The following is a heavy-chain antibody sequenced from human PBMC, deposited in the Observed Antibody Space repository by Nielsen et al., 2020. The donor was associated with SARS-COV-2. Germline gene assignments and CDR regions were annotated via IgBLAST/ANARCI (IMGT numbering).Heavy chain of an antibody. CDR2: ISGSADIT. J-gene: IGHJ4*02. CDR3: EKSDYSTGWYYHDY. V-gene: IGHV3-23*01. D-gene: IGHD6-19*01. CDR1: RFIFSSYA. Sequence: GESLKISCAGSRFIFSSYAMTWVRQAPGKGLAWVSSISGSADITYYADDVKGRFTIYSDNSRNTLYLQMNSLRAEYTAVYYCEKSDYSTGWYYHDYWGQGTLVSVSS.